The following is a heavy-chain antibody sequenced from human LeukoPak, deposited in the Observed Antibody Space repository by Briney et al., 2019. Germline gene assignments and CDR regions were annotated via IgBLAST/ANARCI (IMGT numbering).Heavy chain of an antibody. CDR3: ARGYSSSFDY. CDR2: INHSGST. J-gene: IGHJ4*02. Sequence: SETLSLTCAVYGGSFSGYYWSWIRQPPGKGLEWIGEINHSGSTNYNPSLKSRVTISVDTSKNQFSLKLSSVTAADTAVYYCARGYSSSFDYWGQGTLVTVSS. D-gene: IGHD6-13*01. V-gene: IGHV4-34*01. CDR1: GGSFSGYY.